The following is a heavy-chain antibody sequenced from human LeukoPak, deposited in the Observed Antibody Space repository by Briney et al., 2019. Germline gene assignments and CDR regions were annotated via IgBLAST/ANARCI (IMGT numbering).Heavy chain of an antibody. V-gene: IGHV3-49*03. J-gene: IGHJ6*03. D-gene: IGHD2-2*01. CDR3: TRDPRLNIVVVPAARSGYYYMDV. Sequence: GGSLRLSCTASGFTFGDYAMSWFRQAPGKGLEWVGFIRSKAYGGTTEYAASVKGRFTISRDDSKSIAYLQMNSLKTEDTAVYYCTRDPRLNIVVVPAARSGYYYMDVWGKGTTVTVSS. CDR2: IRSKAYGGTT. CDR1: GFTFGDYA.